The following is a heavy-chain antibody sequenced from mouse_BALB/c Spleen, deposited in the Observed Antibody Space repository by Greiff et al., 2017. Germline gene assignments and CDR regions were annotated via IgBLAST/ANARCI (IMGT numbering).Heavy chain of an antibody. V-gene: IGHV5-6-5*01. D-gene: IGHD1-1*01. Sequence: EVKLVESGGGLVKPGGSLKLSCAVSGFSFSSYAMSWVRQTPEKSLEWVASIRSGGSTNYPDSLKGRFTISRDNSRNILYLQMSSLRSEDTAMYYCAREYYVSSYYFAYWGQGTTLTVSS. J-gene: IGHJ2*01. CDR3: AREYYVSSYYFAY. CDR1: GFSFSSYA. CDR2: IRSGGST.